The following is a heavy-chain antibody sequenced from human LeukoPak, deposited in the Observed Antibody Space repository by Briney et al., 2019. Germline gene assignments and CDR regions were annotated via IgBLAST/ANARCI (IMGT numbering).Heavy chain of an antibody. CDR3: AKELMTAAAGTVGFDI. Sequence: GGSLRLSCAASGFTFTTNAMSWVRQAPGKGLEWVSAISGSGDNTYYADSVKGRFTISRDNSKNTLYLQMNSLRAEDTAVYYCAKELMTAAAGTVGFDIWGQGTMVNVSS. D-gene: IGHD6-13*01. CDR1: GFTFTTNA. CDR2: ISGSGDNT. J-gene: IGHJ3*02. V-gene: IGHV3-23*01.